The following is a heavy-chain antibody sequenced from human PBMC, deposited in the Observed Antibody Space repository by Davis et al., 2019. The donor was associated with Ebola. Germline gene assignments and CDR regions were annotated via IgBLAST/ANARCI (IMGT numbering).Heavy chain of an antibody. Sequence: SETLSLTCTVSGGSISSSSYYWGWIRQPPGKGLEWIGTIYYSGSTYYNPSLKSRLTISVDTSKNQFSLKLSSVTAADTAVYYCARGIVATITDYWGQGTLVTVSS. J-gene: IGHJ4*02. V-gene: IGHV4-39*07. CDR3: ARGIVATITDY. CDR2: IYYSGST. CDR1: GGSISSSSYY. D-gene: IGHD5-12*01.